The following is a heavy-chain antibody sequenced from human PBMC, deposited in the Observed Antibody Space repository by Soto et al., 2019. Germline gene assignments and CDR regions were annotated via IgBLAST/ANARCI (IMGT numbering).Heavy chain of an antibody. J-gene: IGHJ4*02. CDR1: GFTFDDYA. V-gene: IGHV3-9*01. CDR2: ISWNSGSI. D-gene: IGHD6-19*01. Sequence: EVQLVESGGGLVQPGRSLRLSCAASGFTFDDYAMHWVRQAPGKGLEWVSGISWNSGSIGYADSVKGRFTISRDNAKNSLYLQMNSLRAEDTALYYCAKDRQWLAEDSYYFAYWGQGTLVTVSS. CDR3: AKDRQWLAEDSYYFAY.